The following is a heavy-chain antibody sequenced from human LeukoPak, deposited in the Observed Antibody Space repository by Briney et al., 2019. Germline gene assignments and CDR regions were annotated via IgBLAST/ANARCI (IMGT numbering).Heavy chain of an antibody. D-gene: IGHD1-1*01. V-gene: IGHV1-69*06. Sequence: GASVKVSCKTSGGTFSSSGITWVRQAPGQGLEWLGGIIPIVGPANYAPKFQGRVTITADKSTGTAYMELNSLRSEDTAVYFWARGNYRGGKVNNSDYYFYYYMDVWGKGTTVTVSS. CDR1: GGTFSSSG. J-gene: IGHJ6*03. CDR2: IIPIVGPA. CDR3: ARGNYRGGKVNNSDYYFYYYMDV.